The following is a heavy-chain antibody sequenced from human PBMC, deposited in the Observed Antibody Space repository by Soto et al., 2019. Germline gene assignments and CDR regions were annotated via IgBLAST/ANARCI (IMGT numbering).Heavy chain of an antibody. V-gene: IGHV4-59*08. Sequence: SETLSLTCTVSGGSISSYYWSWIRQPPGKGLEWIGYIYYSGSTNYNPSLKSRVTISVDTSKNQFSLKLSSVTAADTAVYYCARSDWPAGTIYYYYYMDVWGKGTTVTVSS. CDR3: ARSDWPAGTIYYYYYMDV. D-gene: IGHD6-13*01. CDR2: IYYSGST. CDR1: GGSISSYY. J-gene: IGHJ6*03.